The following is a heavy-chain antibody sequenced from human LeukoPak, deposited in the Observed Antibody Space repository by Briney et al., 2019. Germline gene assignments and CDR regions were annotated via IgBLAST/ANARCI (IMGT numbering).Heavy chain of an antibody. CDR2: ISSGGTYE. D-gene: IGHD3-10*01. CDR3: ARDSTYYYDSGSSGPHYFDN. V-gene: IGHV3-30*01. J-gene: IGHJ4*02. Sequence: GKSLGLSCAASGFTFSNYAMHWVRQAPGKGLEWVSLISSGGTYEYYADSVKGRFTISRDNSKNTLYLQLNSLRAEDTAVYYCARDSTYYYDSGSSGPHYFDNWGQGTLVSVCS. CDR1: GFTFSNYA.